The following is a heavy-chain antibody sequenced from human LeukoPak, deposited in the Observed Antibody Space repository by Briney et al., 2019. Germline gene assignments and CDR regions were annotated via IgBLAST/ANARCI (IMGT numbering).Heavy chain of an antibody. Sequence: VGSLRLSCAASGFTFSSYGMHWVRQAPGKGLEWVAFIRYDGSNKYYADSVKGRFTISRDNSKNTLYLQMNSLRAEDTAVYYCAKDGVDIVVVPAALHYYYYMDVWGKGTTVTVSS. CDR2: IRYDGSNK. V-gene: IGHV3-30*02. J-gene: IGHJ6*03. CDR3: AKDGVDIVVVPAALHYYYYMDV. D-gene: IGHD2-2*02. CDR1: GFTFSSYG.